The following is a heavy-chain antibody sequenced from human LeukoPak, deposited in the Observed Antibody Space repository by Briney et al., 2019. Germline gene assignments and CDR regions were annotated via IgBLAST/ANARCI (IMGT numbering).Heavy chain of an antibody. D-gene: IGHD6-13*01. CDR1: GFTFSGYA. CDR2: ISGSGGST. V-gene: IGHV3-23*01. J-gene: IGHJ6*03. CDR3: EKDSAQYSSSWFNYYYYMDV. Sequence: GGSLRLSCAASGFTFSGYALSWVRQAPGKGLEWVSAISGSGGSTYYADSVKGRFTISRDNSKNTLYLQMNSLRAEDTAVYYCEKDSAQYSSSWFNYYYYMDVWGKGTTVTVSS.